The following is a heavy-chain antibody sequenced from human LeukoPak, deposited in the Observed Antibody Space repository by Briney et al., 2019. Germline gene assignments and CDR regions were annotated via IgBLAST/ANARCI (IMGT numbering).Heavy chain of an antibody. V-gene: IGHV4-34*01. CDR2: INHSGST. CDR3: ARGLAGEGEGPSYYFDY. CDR1: GGSFSGYY. D-gene: IGHD3-16*01. J-gene: IGHJ4*02. Sequence: ASETLSLTCAVYGGSFSGYYWSWIRQPPGKGLEWIGEINHSGSTNYNPSLKSRVTISVDTSKNQFSLKLSSVTAADTAVYYCARGLAGEGEGPSYYFDYWGQGTLVTVSS.